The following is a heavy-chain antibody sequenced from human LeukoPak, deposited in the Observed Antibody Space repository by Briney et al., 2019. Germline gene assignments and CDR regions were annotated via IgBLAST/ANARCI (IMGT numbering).Heavy chain of an antibody. D-gene: IGHD3-3*01. J-gene: IGHJ3*02. V-gene: IGHV4-4*07. CDR1: GGSISSYY. CDR2: IYTSGST. Sequence: SETLSLTCTVSGGSISSYYWSWIRQPAGKGLEWIGRIYTSGSTNYNPSLKSRVTMSVDTSKNQFPLKLSSVTAADTAVYYCARDTSLITIFGVVIPQDAFDIWGQGTMVTVSS. CDR3: ARDTSLITIFGVVIPQDAFDI.